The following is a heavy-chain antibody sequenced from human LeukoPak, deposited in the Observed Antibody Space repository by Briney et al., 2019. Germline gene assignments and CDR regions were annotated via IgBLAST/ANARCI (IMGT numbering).Heavy chain of an antibody. CDR1: GYTFTSYY. CDR2: INPSGGST. Sequence: ASVKVSCKASGYTFTSYYMHWVRQAPGQGLEWMGIINPSGGSTSYAQKFQGRVTMTRDTSTSTVYMELSSLRSEDTAVYYCARARVAMIVVVAFDYWGQGTLVTVSS. D-gene: IGHD3-22*01. CDR3: ARARVAMIVVVAFDY. V-gene: IGHV1-46*01. J-gene: IGHJ4*02.